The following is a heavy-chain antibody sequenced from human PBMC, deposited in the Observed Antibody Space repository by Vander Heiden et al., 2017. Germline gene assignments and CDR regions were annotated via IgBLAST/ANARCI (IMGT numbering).Heavy chain of an antibody. J-gene: IGHJ4*02. V-gene: IGHV3-48*03. D-gene: IGHD5-12*01. CDR2: INSNGRTK. Sequence: EVQLVESGGGLVQPGGSLRLSCAASGFPFSSFELNWVPQAPGKGLEWVSYINSNGRTKNYADSVKGRFTISRDNAQNSLYLQMNSLRVEDTAVYYCAKDGEWLPDYWGQGTLVTVSS. CDR3: AKDGEWLPDY. CDR1: GFPFSSFE.